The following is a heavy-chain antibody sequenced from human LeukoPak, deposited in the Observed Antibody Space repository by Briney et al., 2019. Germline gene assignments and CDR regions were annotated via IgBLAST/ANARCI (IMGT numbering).Heavy chain of an antibody. J-gene: IGHJ4*02. CDR2: ISSNGGGT. CDR3: ARAPRAYDILTGYYWVPVDY. CDR1: GFTFSSYA. V-gene: IGHV3-64*01. D-gene: IGHD3-9*01. Sequence: PGGSLRLSCAASGFTFSSYAMHWVRQAPGKGLEYVSAISSNGGGTYYANSVKGRFTISRDNSKNTLYLQMGSLRAEDMAVYYCARAPRAYDILTGYYWVPVDYWGQGTLVTVSS.